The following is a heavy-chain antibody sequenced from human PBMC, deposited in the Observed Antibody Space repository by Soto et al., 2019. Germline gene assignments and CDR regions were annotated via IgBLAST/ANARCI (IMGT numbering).Heavy chain of an antibody. Sequence: SETLSLTCTVSGGSISSYYWSWIRQPPGKGLEWIGYIYYSGSTNYNPSLKSRVTISVDTSKNQFSLKLSSVTAADTAVYYCARHGYRSSTSCYAGGYYYYYMDVWGKGTTVTVSS. CDR3: ARHGYRSSTSCYAGGYYYYYMDV. J-gene: IGHJ6*03. V-gene: IGHV4-59*08. CDR1: GGSISSYY. CDR2: IYYSGST. D-gene: IGHD2-2*03.